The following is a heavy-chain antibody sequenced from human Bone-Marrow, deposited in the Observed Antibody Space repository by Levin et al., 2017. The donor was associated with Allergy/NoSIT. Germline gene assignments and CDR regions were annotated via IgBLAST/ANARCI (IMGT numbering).Heavy chain of an antibody. V-gene: IGHV3-48*03. D-gene: IGHD2-15*01. CDR3: ARVSPYCSGGSCYSGNLIDY. CDR2: ISSSGSTI. J-gene: IGHJ4*02. Sequence: PGGSLRLSCAASGFTFSSYEMNWVRQAPGKGLEWVSYISSSGSTIYYADSVKGRFTISRDNAKNSLYLQMNSLRAEDTAVYYCARVSPYCSGGSCYSGNLIDYWGQGTLVTVSS. CDR1: GFTFSSYE.